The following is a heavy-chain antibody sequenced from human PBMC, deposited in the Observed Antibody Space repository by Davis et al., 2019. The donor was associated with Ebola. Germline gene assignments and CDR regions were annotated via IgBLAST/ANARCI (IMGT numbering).Heavy chain of an antibody. Sequence: ESLKISCAASGFTFNNFGMNWVRQAPGKGLEWVSYLRSTDGATYYADSVKGRFTISRDSAKNSLYLQMNSLRDEDTAVYYCARVREDLGYCSGGSCYPDYWGQGTLVTVSS. CDR2: LRSTDGAT. V-gene: IGHV3-48*02. CDR3: ARVREDLGYCSGGSCYPDY. J-gene: IGHJ4*02. D-gene: IGHD2-15*01. CDR1: GFTFNNFG.